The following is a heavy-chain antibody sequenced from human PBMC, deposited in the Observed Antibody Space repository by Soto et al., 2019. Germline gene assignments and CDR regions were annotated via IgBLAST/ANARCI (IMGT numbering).Heavy chain of an antibody. CDR1: GYTFTGYY. D-gene: IGHD3-9*01. J-gene: IGHJ5*02. CDR3: ARDSGYDILTGYYKPNWFDP. Sequence: GASVKVSCKAPGYTFTGYYMHWVRQAPGQGLEWMGWINPNSGGTNYAQKFQGRVTMTRDTSISTAYMELSRLRSDDTAVYYCARDSGYDILTGYYKPNWFDPWGQGTLVTVSS. V-gene: IGHV1-2*02. CDR2: INPNSGGT.